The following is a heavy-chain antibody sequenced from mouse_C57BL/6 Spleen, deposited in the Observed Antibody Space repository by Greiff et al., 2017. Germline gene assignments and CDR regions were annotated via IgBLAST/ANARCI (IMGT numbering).Heavy chain of an antibody. CDR2: IDPETGGT. D-gene: IGHD2-2*01. CDR3: TRAVVTTDYFDY. Sequence: QVQLKESGAELVRPGASVTLSCKASGYTFTDYEMHWVKQTPVHGLEWIGAIDPETGGTAYNQKFTGKAILTADKSSSTAYMELRSLTSEDSAVYYCTRAVVTTDYFDYWGQGTTLTVSS. V-gene: IGHV1-15*01. J-gene: IGHJ2*01. CDR1: GYTFTDYE.